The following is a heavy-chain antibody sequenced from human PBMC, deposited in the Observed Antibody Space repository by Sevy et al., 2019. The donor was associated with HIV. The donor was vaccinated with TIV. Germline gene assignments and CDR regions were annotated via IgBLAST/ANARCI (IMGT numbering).Heavy chain of an antibody. CDR1: GFTFSSYS. CDR2: ISSSSSYI. D-gene: IGHD3-22*01. V-gene: IGHV3-21*04. CDR3: AKIPRVYDSSGYYYFDY. J-gene: IGHJ4*02. Sequence: GGSLRLSCAASGFTFSSYSMNWVRQAPGKGLEWVSSISSSSSYIYYADSVKGRFTISRDNSKNTLYLQMNSLRAEDTAVYYCAKIPRVYDSSGYYYFDYWGQGTLVTVSS.